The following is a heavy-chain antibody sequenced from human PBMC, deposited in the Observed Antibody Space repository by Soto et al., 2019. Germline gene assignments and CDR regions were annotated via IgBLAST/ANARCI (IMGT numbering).Heavy chain of an antibody. CDR1: GGSISSGDYY. CDR3: ATSRGHALEWSFDY. J-gene: IGHJ4*02. Sequence: ASETLSLTCTVSGGSISSGDYYWSWIRQPPGKGLEWIGYIYYSGSTYYNPSLKSRVTISVDTSKNQFSLKLSSVTAADTAVYYCATSRGHALEWSFDYWGQGTLVTVSS. V-gene: IGHV4-30-4*01. CDR2: IYYSGST. D-gene: IGHD3-3*01.